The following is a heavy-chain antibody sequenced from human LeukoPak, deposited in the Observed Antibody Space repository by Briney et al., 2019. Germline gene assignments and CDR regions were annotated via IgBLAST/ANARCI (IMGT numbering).Heavy chain of an antibody. CDR1: GGTFSSYA. Sequence: ASVKVSCKASGGTFSSYAISWVRQAPGQGLEWMGGIIPIFGTANYAQKFQGRVTSTADESTSTAYMELSSLRSEDTAVYYCARVAYYDSGYYFDYWGQGTLVTVSS. CDR3: ARVAYYDSGYYFDY. J-gene: IGHJ4*02. CDR2: IIPIFGTA. D-gene: IGHD3-3*01. V-gene: IGHV1-69*13.